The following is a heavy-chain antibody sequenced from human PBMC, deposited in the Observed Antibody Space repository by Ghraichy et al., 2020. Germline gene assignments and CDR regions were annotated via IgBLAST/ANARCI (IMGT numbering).Heavy chain of an antibody. CDR2: INHSGST. J-gene: IGHJ3*02. CDR1: GGSFSGYY. CDR3: ARGRRNGSGSYRRRDAFDI. V-gene: IGHV4-34*01. Sequence: SETLSLTCAVYGGSFSGYYWSWIRQPPGKGLEWIGEINHSGSTNYNPSLKSRVTISVDTSKNQFSLKLSSVTAADTAVYYCARGRRNGSGSYRRRDAFDIWGQGTMVTVSS. D-gene: IGHD3-10*01.